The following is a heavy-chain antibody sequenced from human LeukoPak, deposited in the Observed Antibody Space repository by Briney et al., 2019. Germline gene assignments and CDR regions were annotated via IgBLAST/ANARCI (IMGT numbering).Heavy chain of an antibody. Sequence: TTSETLSLTCSVSGVSLSTYYWTWTRQPPGKGLEWIGYIHQSGTTEFNPSLKSRVTMSLDTSRNQFSLRMSTVTAADTAVYYCSREQYIIGGSGWFGMDVWGHGTTVTVSS. CDR3: SREQYIIGGSGWFGMDV. V-gene: IGHV4-59*12. D-gene: IGHD6-19*01. CDR2: IHQSGTT. J-gene: IGHJ6*02. CDR1: GVSLSTYY.